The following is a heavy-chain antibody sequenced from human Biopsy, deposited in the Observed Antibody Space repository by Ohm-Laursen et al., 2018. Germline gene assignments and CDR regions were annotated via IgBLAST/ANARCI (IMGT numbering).Heavy chain of an antibody. Sequence: SETLSLTWTVSGGSISGSSWSWIRQAPGKGLEWIGYVSYSGNADYNPSLKSRVTISLDKSTNQLSLKLRSVTAADTAVYYCARDGGHSGWYEGGMDVWGQGTTVTVSS. CDR3: ARDGGHSGWYEGGMDV. J-gene: IGHJ6*02. D-gene: IGHD6-19*01. V-gene: IGHV4-59*01. CDR2: VSYSGNA. CDR1: GGSISGSS.